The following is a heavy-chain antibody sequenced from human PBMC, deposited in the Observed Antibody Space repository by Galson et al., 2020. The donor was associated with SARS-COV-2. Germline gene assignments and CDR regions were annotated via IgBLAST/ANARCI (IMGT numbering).Heavy chain of an antibody. D-gene: IGHD3-3*01. V-gene: IGHV4-31*03. CDR1: GGYISSGGYY. Sequence: SETLSLTCTVSGGYISSGGYYWSWIRQHPGKGLEWIGYIYYSGSTYYNPSLKSRVTISVDTSKNQFSLKLSSVTAADTAVYYCARTLRITIFGVVMYFDLWGRGTLVTVSS. CDR2: IYYSGST. J-gene: IGHJ2*01. CDR3: ARTLRITIFGVVMYFDL.